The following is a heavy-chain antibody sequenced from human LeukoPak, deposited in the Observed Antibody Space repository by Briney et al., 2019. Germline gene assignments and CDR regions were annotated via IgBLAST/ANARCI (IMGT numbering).Heavy chain of an antibody. D-gene: IGHD2-2*01. CDR3: ARGGSPVVPAAIRAFDI. CDR2: MNPSSGNT. Sequence: ASVKVSCKASGYTFTSYYMHWVRQATGQGLEWMGWMNPSSGNTGYAQKFQGRVTITRNTSISTAYMELSSLRSEDTAVYYCARGGSPVVPAAIRAFDIWGQGTMVTVSS. J-gene: IGHJ3*02. CDR1: GYTFTSYY. V-gene: IGHV1-8*03.